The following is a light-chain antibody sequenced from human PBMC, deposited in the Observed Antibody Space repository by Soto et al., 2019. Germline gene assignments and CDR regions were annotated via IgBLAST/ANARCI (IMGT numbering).Light chain of an antibody. CDR3: QQYYSTPDT. V-gene: IGKV4-1*01. Sequence: DIVMTQSPDYLAVSLGERATINCKSSPSVLSSSNNKNYLAWYQQKPGQPPKLLIYWASTRESGVPDRFSGSGSGTDFTLTISSLQAEDVAVYYCQQYYSTPDTFGPGTKVDIK. J-gene: IGKJ3*01. CDR2: WAS. CDR1: PSVLSSSNNKNY.